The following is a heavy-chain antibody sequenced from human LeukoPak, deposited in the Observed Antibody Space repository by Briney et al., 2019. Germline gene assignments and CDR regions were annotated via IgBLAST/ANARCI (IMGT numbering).Heavy chain of an antibody. CDR1: GGTFSSYA. Sequence: SVKVSCKASGGTFSSYAINWVRQAPGQGFGWRGGFTLFFGTANYAQKFQDRVTITADESTSTAYMELSSLRSEDTAIYYCASRLYCSNSRCRNFPFAYWGQGTLVTVSS. CDR2: FTLFFGTA. J-gene: IGHJ4*02. D-gene: IGHD2-2*01. CDR3: ASRLYCSNSRCRNFPFAY. V-gene: IGHV1-69*13.